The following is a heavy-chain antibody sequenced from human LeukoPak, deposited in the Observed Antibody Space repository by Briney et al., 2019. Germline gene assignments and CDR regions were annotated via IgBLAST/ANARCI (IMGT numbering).Heavy chain of an antibody. J-gene: IGHJ5*02. CDR1: GYTFTSYD. V-gene: IGHV1-8*01. CDR2: MNPDSGNT. Sequence: ASVKVSCKASGYTFTSYDINWVRQATGQGLEWMGWMNPDSGNTGYAQKFQGRVTMTRNTSISTAYTELSSLRSEDTAVYYCARGRYSEWSGPVDPWGQGTLVTVSS. CDR3: ARGRYSEWSGPVDP. D-gene: IGHD3-10*02.